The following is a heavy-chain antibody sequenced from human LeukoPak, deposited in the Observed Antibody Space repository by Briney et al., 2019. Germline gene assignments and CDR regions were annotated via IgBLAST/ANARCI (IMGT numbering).Heavy chain of an antibody. J-gene: IGHJ4*02. CDR2: ISGTAYSA. Sequence: GGSLRLSCAASGFTFSSYAMSWVRQAPGKGLEWVSGISGTAYSAYQADSVKGRFTISRVNSKNTLYLQMNSLRAEDTALYYCTKDLDDILTGYYGFDYWGQGALVTVSS. CDR3: TKDLDDILTGYYGFDY. V-gene: IGHV3-23*01. D-gene: IGHD3-9*01. CDR1: GFTFSSYA.